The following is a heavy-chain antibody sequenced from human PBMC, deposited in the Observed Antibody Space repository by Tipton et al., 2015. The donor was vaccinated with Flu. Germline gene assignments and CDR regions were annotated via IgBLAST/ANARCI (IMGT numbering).Heavy chain of an antibody. D-gene: IGHD2/OR15-2a*01. CDR3: ARDPFLGTGDAFDV. J-gene: IGHJ3*01. Sequence: SLRLSCAVSGISFRSAGMHWVRQGPGKGLEWVALLRYDGSGEYYAESVRGRFTVSTDNSKNTVYLQMNSLGPEDTAVYYCARDPFLGTGDAFDVWGRGTMVTVSS. CDR1: GISFRSAG. CDR2: LRYDGSGE. V-gene: IGHV3-30*02.